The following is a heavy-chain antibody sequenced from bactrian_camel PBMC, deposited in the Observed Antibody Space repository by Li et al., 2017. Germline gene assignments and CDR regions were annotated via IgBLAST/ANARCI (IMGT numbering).Heavy chain of an antibody. Sequence: HVQLVESGGGSVQAGGSLRLSCAAHEYLFTSYCMGWFRQAPGKEREGVASIDSDNSTTYAESVTGRFTISKDNAKNTTYLRMNSLKPEDSAMYVCAAGPPPPTMSWVFRGDTRFTFWGQGTQVTVS. CDR2: IDSDNST. CDR3: AAGPPPPTMSWVFRGDTRFTF. D-gene: IGHD5*01. V-gene: IGHV3S53*01. J-gene: IGHJ4*01. CDR1: EYLFTSYC.